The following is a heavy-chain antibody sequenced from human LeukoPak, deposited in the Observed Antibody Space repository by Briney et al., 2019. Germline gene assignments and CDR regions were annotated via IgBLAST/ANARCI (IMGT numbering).Heavy chain of an antibody. CDR2: INHSGST. J-gene: IGHJ4*02. Sequence: SETLSLTCAVYGGSFSGYYWSWIRQPPGKGLEWIGEINHSGSTNYNPSLKSRVTISVDTSKNQFSLKLSSVTAADTALYYCARSIRFIAARRGFDYWGQGTLVTVSS. D-gene: IGHD6-6*01. V-gene: IGHV4-34*01. CDR1: GGSFSGYY. CDR3: ARSIRFIAARRGFDY.